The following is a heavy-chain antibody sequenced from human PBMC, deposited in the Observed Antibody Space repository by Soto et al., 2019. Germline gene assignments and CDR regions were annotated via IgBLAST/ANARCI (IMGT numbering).Heavy chain of an antibody. Sequence: QVQLVQSGAEVKKPGASVKVSFTFTSYDINWVRQAPGQGLEWMAWMNPNSGDTRYAQKLQGRVTMTRTTSSFTAYMELSSLRSEDTAVYYCARGPGSSDWRFSYYYMDVWGQGTTVTVSS. CDR3: ARGPGSSDWRFSYYYMDV. CDR2: MNPNSGDT. CDR1: FTSYD. J-gene: IGHJ6*02. D-gene: IGHD6-19*01. V-gene: IGHV1-8*01.